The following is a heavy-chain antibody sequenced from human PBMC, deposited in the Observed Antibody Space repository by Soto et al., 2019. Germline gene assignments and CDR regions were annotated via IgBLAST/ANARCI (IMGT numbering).Heavy chain of an antibody. D-gene: IGHD2-21*02. CDR1: GFTVSGSA. CDR2: IRSKANSYAT. CDR3: TRRPAPCVGDCYLV. Sequence: EVQLVESGGNLVQPGGSLKLSCAASGFTVSGSAMHWVRQASGKGLEWVGRIRSKANSYATAYAASVKGRFTISRDDSHNTAYLQMNSLKTEDTAVYYCTRRPAPCVGDCYLVWGQVTLVTVSS. J-gene: IGHJ4*02. V-gene: IGHV3-73*01.